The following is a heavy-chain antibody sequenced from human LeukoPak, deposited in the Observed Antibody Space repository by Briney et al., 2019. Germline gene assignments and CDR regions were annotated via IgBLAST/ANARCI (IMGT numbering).Heavy chain of an antibody. J-gene: IGHJ4*02. CDR1: GYTFTDYY. CDR3: ARWDTAMAKGLDY. Sequence: ASVKVSCKTSGYTFTDYYMHWVRQAPGQGLEWMGWISPNSGGTNYAQKFQGRVTMTRDTSISTAYMELSRLRSDDTAVYYCARWDTAMAKGLDYWGQGTLVTVSS. D-gene: IGHD5-18*01. V-gene: IGHV1-2*02. CDR2: ISPNSGGT.